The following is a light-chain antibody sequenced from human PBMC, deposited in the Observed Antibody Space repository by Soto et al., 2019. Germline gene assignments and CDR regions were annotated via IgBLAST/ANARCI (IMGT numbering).Light chain of an antibody. CDR3: SSYAGGNNWV. J-gene: IGLJ3*02. V-gene: IGLV2-8*01. CDR2: EVN. Sequence: QSALTQPPSASGSPGQSVTISCNGTSSDIGGYDYVSWYQQHPGKAPKLIIYEVNKRPSGVPDRFSGSKSGNTAALIVSGLQAEDEADYYCSSYAGGNNWVFAGGTKLTVL. CDR1: SSDIGGYDY.